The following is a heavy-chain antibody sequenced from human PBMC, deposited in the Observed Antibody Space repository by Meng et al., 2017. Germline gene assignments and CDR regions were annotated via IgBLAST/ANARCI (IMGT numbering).Heavy chain of an antibody. CDR1: GYTFTGFY. CDR3: ARAITVTTSYFDY. CDR2: INPNSGGT. D-gene: IGHD4-17*01. J-gene: IGHJ4*02. V-gene: IGHV1-2*02. Sequence: ASVKVSCKASGYTFTGFYIHWMRQAPGQGLEWMGWINPNSGGTNYAQKFQGRVTMTRDTSISTAYMELSRLTSDDTAVYYCARAITVTTSYFDYWGQGTLVTGAS.